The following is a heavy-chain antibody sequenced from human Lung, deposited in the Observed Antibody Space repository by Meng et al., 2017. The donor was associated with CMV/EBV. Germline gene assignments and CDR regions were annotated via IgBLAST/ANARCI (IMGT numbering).Heavy chain of an antibody. D-gene: IGHD2-21*01. V-gene: IGHV3-7*01. CDR3: ASLFCGPTTCYYFEW. CDR2: INRDGSEK. J-gene: IGHJ4*02. Sequence: GEXXKISCAASGFRFSTYSMSWVRQAPGKGLEWLASINRDGSEKDYVDSVKGRFTISRDNAKNSLYLVMNSLRAEDTAVYYCASLFCGPTTCYYFEWWGQGKXVNGAS. CDR1: GFRFSTYS.